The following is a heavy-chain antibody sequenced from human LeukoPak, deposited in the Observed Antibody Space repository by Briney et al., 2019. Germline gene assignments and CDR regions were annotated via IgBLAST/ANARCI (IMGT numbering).Heavy chain of an antibody. CDR2: ISSSGSTI. Sequence: GGSLRLSCAASGFTFDDYAMHWVRQASGKGLEWVSYISSSGSTIHYADSVKGRFTISRDNAKNSLYLQMNSLRAEDTAVYYCAELGITMIGGVWGKGTTVTISS. CDR3: AELGITMIGGV. D-gene: IGHD3-10*02. CDR1: GFTFDDYA. J-gene: IGHJ6*04. V-gene: IGHV3-48*03.